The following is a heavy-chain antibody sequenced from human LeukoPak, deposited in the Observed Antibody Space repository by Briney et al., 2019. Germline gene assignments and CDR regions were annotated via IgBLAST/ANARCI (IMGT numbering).Heavy chain of an antibody. CDR1: GFTFSSYD. CDR2: ICTAGDT. D-gene: IGHD6-19*01. CDR3: ARGLGYSSTAPDNWFDP. J-gene: IGHJ5*02. V-gene: IGHV3-13*01. Sequence: PGGSLRLSCAASGFTFSSYDMHWVRQATGKGLEWVSAICTAGDTYYPGSVKGRFTISRENAKNSLYLQMNSLRAGDTAVYYCARGLGYSSTAPDNWFDPWGQGTLVTVSS.